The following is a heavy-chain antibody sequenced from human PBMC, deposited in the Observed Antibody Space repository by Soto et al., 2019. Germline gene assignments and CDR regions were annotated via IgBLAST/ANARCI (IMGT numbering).Heavy chain of an antibody. Sequence: QVHLQESGPGLVKPSETLSLTCNVSTDSMTGHYWSWIRQPAGKGLEWIGRVYGAGNTNYNPSLTGRVTMSIDTFKKQFSLRMTSLTAADTAVYFCARVFDYWSGFYVYWGQGILVTVSS. J-gene: IGHJ4*02. CDR1: TDSMTGHY. CDR2: VYGAGNT. CDR3: ARVFDYWSGFYVY. D-gene: IGHD3-3*01. V-gene: IGHV4-4*07.